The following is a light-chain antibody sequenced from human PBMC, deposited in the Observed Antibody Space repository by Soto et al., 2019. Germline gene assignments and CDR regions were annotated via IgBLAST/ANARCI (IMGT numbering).Light chain of an antibody. V-gene: IGKV3-20*01. J-gene: IGKJ1*01. CDR2: GAS. CDR3: NHYES. CDR1: QSVSRSY. Sequence: EIVLTQSPGTLSLSPGDRATLSCRASQSVSRSYLGWYQQKPGQAPRLLMYGASIRAAGVPDRFSGSGSGTEFTLTISSLELEDFTVYYCNHYESFGQGTKGEIK.